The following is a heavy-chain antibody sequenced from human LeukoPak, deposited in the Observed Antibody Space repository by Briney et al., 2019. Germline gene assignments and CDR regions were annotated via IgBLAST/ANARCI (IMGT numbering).Heavy chain of an antibody. J-gene: IGHJ4*02. Sequence: ASVKVSCKASGCTFTSYDINWVRQATGQGLEWMGWMNPNSGNTGYAQKFQGRVTMTRNTSISTAYMELSSLRSEDTAVYYCASGLWFGELFSDYWGQGTLVTVSS. CDR3: ASGLWFGELFSDY. D-gene: IGHD3-10*01. CDR1: GCTFTSYD. CDR2: MNPNSGNT. V-gene: IGHV1-8*01.